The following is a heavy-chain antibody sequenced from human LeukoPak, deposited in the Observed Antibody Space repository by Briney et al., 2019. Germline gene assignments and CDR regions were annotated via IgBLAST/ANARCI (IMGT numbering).Heavy chain of an antibody. J-gene: IGHJ5*02. CDR2: ISSSSSYI. CDR3: ARACGSDIVVVPAALDP. D-gene: IGHD2-2*01. CDR1: GFTFSSYS. Sequence: GGSLRLSCAASGFTFSSYSMNWVRQAPGKGLEWVSSISSSSSYIYYADSVKGRFTISRDNAKNSLYLQMNSLRAEDTAVYYCARACGSDIVVVPAALDPWGQGTLVTVSS. V-gene: IGHV3-21*01.